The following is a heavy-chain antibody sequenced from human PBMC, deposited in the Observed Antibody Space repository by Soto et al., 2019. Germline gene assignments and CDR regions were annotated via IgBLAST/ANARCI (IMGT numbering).Heavy chain of an antibody. D-gene: IGHD3-22*01. CDR1: GGTFSSYA. Sequence: QVQLVQSGAEVKKPGSSVKVSCKASGGTFSSYAISWVRQAPGQGLEWMGGIIPIFGTANYAQKFQGRVTITADKSTSTAYMELSSLSSEDTAVYYCARALTYYYDSSGYDLDYWGQGTLVTVSS. CDR2: IIPIFGTA. CDR3: ARALTYYYDSSGYDLDY. V-gene: IGHV1-69*06. J-gene: IGHJ4*02.